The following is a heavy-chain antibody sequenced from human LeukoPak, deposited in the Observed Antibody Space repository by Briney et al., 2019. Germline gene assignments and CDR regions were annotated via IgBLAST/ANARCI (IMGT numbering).Heavy chain of an antibody. Sequence: PSETLSLTCSVSGYSISSGYYWGWNRQPPGKGLERIGSIYYSGNTYYNASLKSQVSISIDTSKNQFSLKLSSVTAADTAVYYCARNLHPTTVVTPGYWGQGTLVTVSS. CDR2: IYYSGNT. CDR3: ARNLHPTTVVTPGY. V-gene: IGHV4-38-2*02. D-gene: IGHD4-23*01. CDR1: GYSISSGYY. J-gene: IGHJ4*02.